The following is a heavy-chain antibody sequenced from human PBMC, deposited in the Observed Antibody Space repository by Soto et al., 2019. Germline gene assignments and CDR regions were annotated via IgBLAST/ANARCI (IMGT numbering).Heavy chain of an antibody. CDR3: ASGQLPFDY. J-gene: IGHJ4*02. CDR1: VCTFSRYA. CDR2: IIPXFGTA. D-gene: IGHD6-6*01. Sequence: GXSVKVSCKASVCTFSRYAISWVRQAPGQGLEWMXGIIPXFGTANYAQKXXGRVTITAXESTSTAYMELSSLRSEDTAVYYCASGQLPFDYWGQGTQVTVSS. V-gene: IGHV1-69*01.